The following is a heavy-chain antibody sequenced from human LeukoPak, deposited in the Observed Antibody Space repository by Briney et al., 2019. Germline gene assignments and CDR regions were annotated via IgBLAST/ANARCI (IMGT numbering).Heavy chain of an antibody. D-gene: IGHD1-26*01. CDR1: GFTFSSYW. CDR3: ARDLRVGAINFDY. Sequence: GGSLRLSCAASGFTFSSYWMSWVRQAPGKGLEWVANIKQDGSEKYYVDSVKGRFTISRDNAKNSLYLQMNSLRAEDTGVYYCARDLRVGAINFDYWGQGTLVTVSS. J-gene: IGHJ4*02. V-gene: IGHV3-7*01. CDR2: IKQDGSEK.